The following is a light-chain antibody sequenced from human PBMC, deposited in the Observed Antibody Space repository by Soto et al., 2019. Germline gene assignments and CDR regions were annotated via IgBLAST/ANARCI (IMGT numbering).Light chain of an antibody. CDR3: SSYTSSNTRVV. CDR2: DVS. V-gene: IGLV2-14*01. Sequence: QSALTQPASVSGSPGQSITISCTGSSSDVGGYNYVSWYQQHPGKAPKVMIYDVSNRPSGVSNRFSGSKSGKTASLTISGLQAEAEADYYCSSYTSSNTRVVFGGGTKVTVL. CDR1: SSDVGGYNY. J-gene: IGLJ2*01.